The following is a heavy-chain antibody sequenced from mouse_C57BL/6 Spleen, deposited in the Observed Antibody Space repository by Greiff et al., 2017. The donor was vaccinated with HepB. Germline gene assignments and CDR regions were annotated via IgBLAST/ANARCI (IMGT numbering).Heavy chain of an antibody. CDR1: GYTFTSYW. J-gene: IGHJ1*03. V-gene: IGHV1-55*01. CDR3: AKRCDGAWYFDV. D-gene: IGHD2-3*01. CDR2: IYPGSGST. Sequence: QVQLQQPGAELVKPGASVKMSCKASGYTFTSYWITWVKQRPGQGLEWIGDIYPGSGSTNYNEKFKSKATLTVDTSSSTAYMQLSSLTSEDSAVYYCAKRCDGAWYFDVWGTGTTVTVSS.